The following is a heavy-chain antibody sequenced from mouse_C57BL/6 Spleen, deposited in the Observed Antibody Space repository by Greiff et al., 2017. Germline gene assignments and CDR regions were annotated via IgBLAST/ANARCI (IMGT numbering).Heavy chain of an antibody. CDR1: GYTFTSYW. Sequence: QVQLQQPGAELVKPGASVKMSCKASGYTFTSYWITWVKQRPGQGLEWIGYICPGSGSTNYNEKFKSKATLTVDTSSSTAYMQVSSLTSEDSAVYYCARRRTYAMDYWGQGTSVTVSS. J-gene: IGHJ4*01. CDR3: ARRRTYAMDY. CDR2: ICPGSGST. V-gene: IGHV1-55*01.